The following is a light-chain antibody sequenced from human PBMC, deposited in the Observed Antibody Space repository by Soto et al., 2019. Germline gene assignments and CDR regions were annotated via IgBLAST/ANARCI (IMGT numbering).Light chain of an antibody. CDR2: KAS. V-gene: IGKV1-5*03. Sequence: DIKMTQSPSTLSASEGDRVTITCRASRSITTWLAWYQQKPGRAPTLLVYKASTLATGVPSRFSASGSGTEFTLTISSLRADDFATYYCQQYNTYSWAFGQGTKVEIK. CDR3: QQYNTYSWA. CDR1: RSITTW. J-gene: IGKJ1*01.